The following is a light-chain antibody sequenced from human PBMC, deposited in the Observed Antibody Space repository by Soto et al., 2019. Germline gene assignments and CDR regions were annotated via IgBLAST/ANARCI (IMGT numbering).Light chain of an antibody. Sequence: SYELTQPPSVSVAPGQTATITCGGTNIGSKGVHWYQQKPGQAPVLVVYDDSDRPSGITERYSGSNSGNTANLTISRVEAGDEADYYCQVWDSSSDQYVFATGTKVTVL. CDR1: NIGSKG. V-gene: IGLV3-21*02. CDR3: QVWDSSSDQYV. J-gene: IGLJ1*01. CDR2: DDS.